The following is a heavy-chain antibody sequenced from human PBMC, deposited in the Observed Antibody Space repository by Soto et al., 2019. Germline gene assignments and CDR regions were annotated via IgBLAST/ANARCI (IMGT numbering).Heavy chain of an antibody. CDR3: ARGALHYDILTGYYGSRAFDI. J-gene: IGHJ3*02. D-gene: IGHD3-9*01. CDR1: GGSISSYY. CDR2: IYYSGST. Sequence: QVQLQESGPGLVKPSETLSLTCTVSGGSISSYYWSWIRQPPGKGLEWIGYIYYSGSTNYNPSLKSRVTISVDTSKNQFSLKLSSVTAADTAVYYCARGALHYDILTGYYGSRAFDIWGQGTMVTVSS. V-gene: IGHV4-59*01.